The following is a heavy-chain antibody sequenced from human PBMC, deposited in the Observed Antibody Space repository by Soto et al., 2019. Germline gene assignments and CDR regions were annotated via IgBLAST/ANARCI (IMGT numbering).Heavy chain of an antibody. CDR1: GFTFDDYG. Sequence: EVQLVESGGGVVRPGGSLRLSCAASGFTFDDYGMSWVRQAPGKGLEWVSGINWNGGSTGYADSVKGRFTISRDNAKNSLYLQMNSLRAEDTALYHCVRVKGGYDLGNYFDYWGQGTLVTVSS. V-gene: IGHV3-20*01. CDR2: INWNGGST. J-gene: IGHJ4*02. CDR3: VRVKGGYDLGNYFDY. D-gene: IGHD5-12*01.